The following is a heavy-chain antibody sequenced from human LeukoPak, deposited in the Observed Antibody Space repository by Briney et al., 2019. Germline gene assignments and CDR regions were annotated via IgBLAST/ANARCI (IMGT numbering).Heavy chain of an antibody. D-gene: IGHD1-14*01. J-gene: IGHJ4*02. CDR2: IIPIFGTA. CDR3: AREWQIDNRFDY. V-gene: IGHV1-69*05. Sequence: ASVKVSCKASGGTFSSYAISWVRQAPGQGLEWMGRIIPIFGTANYAQKLQGRVTITTDESTSTAYMELSSLRSEDTAVYYCAREWQIDNRFDYWGQGTLVTVSS. CDR1: GGTFSSYA.